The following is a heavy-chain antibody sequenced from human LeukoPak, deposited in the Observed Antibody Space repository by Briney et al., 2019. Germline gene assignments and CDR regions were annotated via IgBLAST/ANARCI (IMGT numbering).Heavy chain of an antibody. V-gene: IGHV3-7*01. D-gene: IGHD3-22*01. CDR3: AKLAYYESHFDY. CDR2: IKQDGSEK. J-gene: IGHJ4*02. Sequence: GGSLRLSCAASGFSFSSYWMSWVRQAPGKGLGWVANIKQDGSEKYYEDSVRGRFTISRDNAKNSLNLQMNSLRAEDTAVYYCAKLAYYESHFDYWGQGTLVTVSS. CDR1: GFSFSSYW.